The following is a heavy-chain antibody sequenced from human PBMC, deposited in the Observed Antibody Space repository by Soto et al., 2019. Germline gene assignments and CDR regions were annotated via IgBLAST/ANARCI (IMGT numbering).Heavy chain of an antibody. CDR3: ARSMAGRLIDL. J-gene: IGHJ4*02. CDR1: GDSVFSNSAA. D-gene: IGHD6-19*01. V-gene: IGHV6-1*01. Sequence: QVELQQSRPGLVKPSQTLSLTCAISGDSVFSNSAAWHWIRQAPSRGFECLGRTYYRSKWYYDYAESVKRRIILNSDTSMNQFSLQVISVTPEDTAVYYCARSMAGRLIDLWGQGTLVTVSS. CDR2: TYYRSKWYY.